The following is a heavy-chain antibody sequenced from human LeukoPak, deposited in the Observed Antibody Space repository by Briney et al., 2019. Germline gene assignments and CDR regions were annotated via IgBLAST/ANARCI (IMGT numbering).Heavy chain of an antibody. Sequence: GRSLRLSCTASGFTFGDYAMSWVRQAPGKGLVWVSAISGSGGSTYYADSVKGRFTISRDNSKNTLYLQMNSLRAEDTAVYYCANLRTYLGVDYWGQGTLVTVSS. J-gene: IGHJ4*02. CDR2: ISGSGGST. V-gene: IGHV3-23*01. CDR3: ANLRTYLGVDY. D-gene: IGHD2-8*01. CDR1: GFTFGDYA.